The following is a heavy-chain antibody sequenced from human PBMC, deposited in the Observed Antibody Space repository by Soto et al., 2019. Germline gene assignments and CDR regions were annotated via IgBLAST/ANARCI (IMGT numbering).Heavy chain of an antibody. V-gene: IGHV1-3*01. Sequence: ASVKVSCKASGYTFTSYAMHWVRQAPGQRLEWMGWINAGNGNTKYSQKFQGRVTITRDTSASTAYMELSSLRSEDTAVYYCAREESYGDYVPSFDYWGQGTLVTVSS. D-gene: IGHD4-17*01. CDR2: INAGNGNT. CDR1: GYTFTSYA. J-gene: IGHJ4*02. CDR3: AREESYGDYVPSFDY.